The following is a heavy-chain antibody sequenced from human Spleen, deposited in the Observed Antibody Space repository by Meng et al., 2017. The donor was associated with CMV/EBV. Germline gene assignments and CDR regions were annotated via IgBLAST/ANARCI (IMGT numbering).Heavy chain of an antibody. J-gene: IGHJ5*02. CDR1: GFTFDAYG. V-gene: IGHV3-20*04. Sequence: GESLKISCAASGFTFDAYGMSWVRQAPGKGLEWVSGINWNGSSTGYADSVKGRFTISRDNAKNSLYLQMNSLRAEDTALYYCAREVWDVVVVAATPVSNWFDPWGQGTLVTVSS. D-gene: IGHD2-15*01. CDR3: AREVWDVVVVAATPVSNWFDP. CDR2: INWNGSST.